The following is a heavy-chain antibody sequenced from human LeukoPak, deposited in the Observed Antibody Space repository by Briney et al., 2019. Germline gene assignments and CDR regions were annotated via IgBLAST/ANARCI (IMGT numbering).Heavy chain of an antibody. CDR2: IKQDGSEK. J-gene: IGHJ4*02. CDR1: GFTLSSYW. V-gene: IGHV3-7*01. D-gene: IGHD5-12*01. CDR3: ARGCSGYDWVPIDY. Sequence: GGSLRLSCAASGFTLSSYWMSWVRQAPGKGLEWVANIKQDGSEKYYVDSVKGRFTISRDNAKNSLYLQMNSLRAEDTAVYYCARGCSGYDWVPIDYWAREPWSPSPQ.